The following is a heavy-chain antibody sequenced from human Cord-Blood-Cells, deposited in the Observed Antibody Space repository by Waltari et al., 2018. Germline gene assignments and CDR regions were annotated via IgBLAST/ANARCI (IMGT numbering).Heavy chain of an antibody. CDR1: GGSFSGYY. V-gene: IGHV4-34*01. CDR2: INHSGST. Sequence: QVQLQQWGAGLLKPSETLSLTCAVYGGSFSGYYWSWIRQPPGMGLEWIGEINHSGSTNYNPSLKSRVTISVDTSKNQFSLKLSSVTAADTAVYYCARGPGGSYDAFDIWGQGTMVTVSS. J-gene: IGHJ3*02. D-gene: IGHD1-26*01. CDR3: ARGPGGSYDAFDI.